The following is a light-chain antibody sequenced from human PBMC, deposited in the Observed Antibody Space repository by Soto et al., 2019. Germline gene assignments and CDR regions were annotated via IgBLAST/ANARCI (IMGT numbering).Light chain of an antibody. Sequence: IVMTQSPATLSVSPGERATLSCRASQSVGRSLAWYQQKPGQAPRLLIYGTSARATGIPATFSGSGSGTEFTLTISSLQSEDFAVYYCQQFHDWPMTFGPGTKVDIK. CDR2: GTS. CDR1: QSVGRS. J-gene: IGKJ3*01. V-gene: IGKV3-15*01. CDR3: QQFHDWPMT.